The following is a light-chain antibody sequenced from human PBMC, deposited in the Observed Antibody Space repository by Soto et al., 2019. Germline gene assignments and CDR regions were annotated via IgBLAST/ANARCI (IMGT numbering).Light chain of an antibody. CDR3: QQLDSYPLT. CDR2: GAS. V-gene: IGKV1-9*01. Sequence: DIPLTQSPSFLSASVGDRVTITCRASQDIGSYLAWYQQKPGKAPKLLIYGASTLQSGVPPRFSGSGSGTRFSLTISSLQPEDFATYSCQQLDSYPLTFGGGTKVEIK. CDR1: QDIGSY. J-gene: IGKJ4*01.